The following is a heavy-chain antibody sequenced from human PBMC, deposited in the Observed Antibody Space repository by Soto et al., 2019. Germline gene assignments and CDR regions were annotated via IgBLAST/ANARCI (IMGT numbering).Heavy chain of an antibody. CDR2: IKSKTDGGTT. Sequence: PGGSLRLSCVVSGFTFSHVWMSWVRQAPGKGLEWVGRIKSKTDGGTTNYAAPVKGRFTISRDDSKNTLYLQMNSLKTEDTAVYSCSTAPISLWGQGTLVTVSS. CDR1: GFTFSHVW. J-gene: IGHJ4*02. V-gene: IGHV3-15*01. CDR3: STAPISL.